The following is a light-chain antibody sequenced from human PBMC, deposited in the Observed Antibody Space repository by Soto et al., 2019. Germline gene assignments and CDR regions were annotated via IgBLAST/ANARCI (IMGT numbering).Light chain of an antibody. CDR2: LGS. V-gene: IGKV2-28*01. CDR3: MQALQTPIT. Sequence: DIVMTQSPLSLPVTPGERASISCRSSQSLLHSNGYNYLDWYLQKPGQSPQLLIYLGSDRASGVPDRFSGSGSGTDFTLKISRVEAEDVGVYYCMQALQTPITFGPGTKVDIK. CDR1: QSLLHSNGYNY. J-gene: IGKJ3*01.